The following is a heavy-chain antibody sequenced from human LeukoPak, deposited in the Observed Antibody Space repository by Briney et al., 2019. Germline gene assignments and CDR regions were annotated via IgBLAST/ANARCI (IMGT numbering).Heavy chain of an antibody. D-gene: IGHD3-22*01. V-gene: IGHV3-23*01. CDR1: GFTFSSYV. CDR2: ISGSGGST. J-gene: IGHJ4*02. Sequence: GGSLRLSCAASGFTFSSYVMSWVRQAPGKGLEWVSAISGSGGSTYYADSVKGRFTISRDNSKNTLYLQMNSLRAEDTAVYYCAKGPTYYYDSSGYHDYWGQGTLVTVSS. CDR3: AKGPTYYYDSSGYHDY.